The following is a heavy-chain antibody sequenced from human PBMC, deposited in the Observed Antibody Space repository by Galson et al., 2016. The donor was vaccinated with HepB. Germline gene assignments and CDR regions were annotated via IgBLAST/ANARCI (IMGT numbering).Heavy chain of an antibody. D-gene: IGHD3-10*01. CDR2: IDGPARNI. J-gene: IGHJ4*02. CDR3: ARASGAMGSRYPDY. V-gene: IGHV3-48*03. CDR1: GFSFISYE. Sequence: SLRLSCAASGFSFISYEMHWVRQAPGKGLEWVAYIDGPARNIYYADSVKGRFTISRDNSKNTLYLQMDSLRSENTAVFYCARASGAMGSRYPDYWGQGTLVAVSS.